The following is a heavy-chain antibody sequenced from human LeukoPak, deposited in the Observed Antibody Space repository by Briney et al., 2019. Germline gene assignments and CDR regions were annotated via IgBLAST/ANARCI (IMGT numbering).Heavy chain of an antibody. D-gene: IGHD3-3*01. J-gene: IGHJ5*02. CDR2: IYTSGST. Sequence: SETLSLTCTVSGGSISSGSYYWSWIRQPAGKGLEWIVRIYTSGSTNYNPSLKSRVTISVDTSKNQFSLKLSSVTAADTAVYYCARSHDFWSGYCRFDPWGQGTLVTVSS. CDR3: ARSHDFWSGYCRFDP. CDR1: GGSISSGSYY. V-gene: IGHV4-61*02.